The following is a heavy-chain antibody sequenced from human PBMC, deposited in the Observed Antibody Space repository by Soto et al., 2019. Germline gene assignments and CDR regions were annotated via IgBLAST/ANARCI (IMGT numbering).Heavy chain of an antibody. CDR3: ARGIRDYYDSSGDLDY. CDR2: IIPIFGTA. D-gene: IGHD3-22*01. Sequence: QVQLVQSGAEVKKPGSSVKVSCKASGGTFSTYAINWVRQAPGQGLKWMGGIIPIFGTANYAQKFQGRVTITADESTSTAYMELSSLRSEDTAVYYCARGIRDYYDSSGDLDYWGQGTLVTVSS. V-gene: IGHV1-69*12. J-gene: IGHJ4*02. CDR1: GGTFSTYA.